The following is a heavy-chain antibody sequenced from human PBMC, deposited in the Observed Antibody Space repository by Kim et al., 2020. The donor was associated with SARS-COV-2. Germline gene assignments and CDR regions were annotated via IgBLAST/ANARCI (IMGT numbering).Heavy chain of an antibody. J-gene: IGHJ6*01. D-gene: IGHD6-19*01. CDR3: AKETQYSSGGVFYYYGM. V-gene: IGHV3-30*18. Sequence: GGSLRLSCAASGFTFSHYGMHWVRQAPGKGLEWVAVISHEGSNKYYADSVKGRFTISRDNSKNTLYLQMNRLRAEDTGVYYCAKETQYSSGGVFYYYGM. CDR2: ISHEGSNK. CDR1: GFTFSHYG.